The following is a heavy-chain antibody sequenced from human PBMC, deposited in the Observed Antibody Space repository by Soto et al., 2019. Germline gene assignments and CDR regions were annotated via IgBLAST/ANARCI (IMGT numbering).Heavy chain of an antibody. CDR1: GNTFTSYG. V-gene: IGHV1-18*01. Sequence: ASVKVSCKASGNTFTSYGISWVRQAPGQGLEWMGWISAYNGNTNYAQKLQGRVTMTTDTSTSTAYMELRSLRSDDTAGYYCARGEWLRFDYYGMDVWGQGTTVTVAS. CDR2: ISAYNGNT. D-gene: IGHD5-12*01. CDR3: ARGEWLRFDYYGMDV. J-gene: IGHJ6*02.